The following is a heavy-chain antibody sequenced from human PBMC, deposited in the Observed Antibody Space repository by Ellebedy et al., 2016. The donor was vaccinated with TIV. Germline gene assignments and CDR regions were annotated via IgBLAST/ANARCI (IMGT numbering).Heavy chain of an antibody. CDR1: GLTVSSNF. CDR2: IYSGGST. D-gene: IGHD3-10*01. CDR3: ARVGKRGYYMDV. V-gene: IGHV3-53*01. Sequence: GGSLRLXXVASGLTVSSNFMNWVRQAPGKGLEWVSVIYSGGSTYYADSVKGRFSISRDNSKNTLYLQINTLRAEDTAVYYCARVGKRGYYMDVWGKGTTVTVSS. J-gene: IGHJ6*03.